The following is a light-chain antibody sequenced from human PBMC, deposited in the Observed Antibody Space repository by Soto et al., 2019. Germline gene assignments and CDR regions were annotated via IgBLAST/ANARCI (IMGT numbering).Light chain of an antibody. J-gene: IGKJ1*01. Sequence: IVLTQSRSTLSLSPGQRPTLSCRASHTIPNNYLALYQQKNGQPPRLXMYEASSSASGIPDRFSGSGSGTDFNLTINRLEPEDFAVYSCQQYGRSPWTFGQGTKVDIK. CDR3: QQYGRSPWT. V-gene: IGKV3-20*01. CDR2: EAS. CDR1: HTIPNNY.